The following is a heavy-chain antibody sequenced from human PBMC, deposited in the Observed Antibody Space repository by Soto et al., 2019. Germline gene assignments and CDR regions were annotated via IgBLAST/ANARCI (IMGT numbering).Heavy chain of an antibody. V-gene: IGHV4-39*01. J-gene: IGHJ3*02. D-gene: IGHD3-10*01. CDR3: ASVTYGSGRGEFDI. CDR1: GCSISSSSYY. Sequence: SETLSLTCTVSGCSISSSSYYWGWIRQPPGKGLEWIGSIYYSGSTYYNPSLKSRVTISVDTSKNQFSLKLSSVTAADTAVYYCASVTYGSGRGEFDIWGPGTMVTLSS. CDR2: IYYSGST.